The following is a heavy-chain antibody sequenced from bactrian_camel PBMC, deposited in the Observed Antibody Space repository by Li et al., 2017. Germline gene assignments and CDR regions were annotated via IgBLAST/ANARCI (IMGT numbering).Heavy chain of an antibody. CDR3: AADRLGYGGGMCYPTYWFNW. D-gene: IGHD7*01. J-gene: IGHJ4*01. Sequence: HVQLVESGGGLVQPGGSLRLSCLYSGLPFSAYWMSWVRQAPGKKLEWVSSIYSHGSTSYYADSVKDRFTISRDDAKNTVYLQMNNLKPEDTATYHCAADRLGYGGGMCYPTYWFNWRGQGTQVTVS. CDR1: GLPFSAYW. V-gene: IGHV3S6*01. CDR2: IYSHGSTS.